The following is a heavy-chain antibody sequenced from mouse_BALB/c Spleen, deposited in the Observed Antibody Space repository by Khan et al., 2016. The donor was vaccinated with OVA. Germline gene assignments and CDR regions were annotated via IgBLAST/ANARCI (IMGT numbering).Heavy chain of an antibody. V-gene: IGHV2-9*02. J-gene: IGHJ2*01. Sequence: QVQLKESGPGLVAPSQSLSITCTVSGFSLTSYGVHWVCQPPGKGLEWLGVIWAGGSTNYNSALISRLSISKDNSKRQVFLKMNSLQTDETAMYYCARLEDIWGQGTTLTVSS. CDR3: ARLEDI. CDR2: IWAGGST. CDR1: GFSLTSYG. D-gene: IGHD1-3*01.